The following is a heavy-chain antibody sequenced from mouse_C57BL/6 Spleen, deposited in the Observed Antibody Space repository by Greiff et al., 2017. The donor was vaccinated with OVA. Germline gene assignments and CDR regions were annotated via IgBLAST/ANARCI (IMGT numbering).Heavy chain of an antibody. Sequence: QAQLQQSGAELVRPGASVTLSCKASGYTFTDYEMHWVKQTPVHGLEWIGAIDPETGGTAYNQKFKGKAILTADKSSSTAYMELRSLTSEDSAVYYCTREGLYYGSSYGDYWGQGTTLTVSS. CDR2: IDPETGGT. D-gene: IGHD1-1*01. CDR1: GYTFTDYE. V-gene: IGHV1-15*01. J-gene: IGHJ2*01. CDR3: TREGLYYGSSYGDY.